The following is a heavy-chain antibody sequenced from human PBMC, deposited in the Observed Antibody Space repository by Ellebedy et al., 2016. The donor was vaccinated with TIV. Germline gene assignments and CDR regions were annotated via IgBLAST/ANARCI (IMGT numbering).Heavy chain of an antibody. CDR1: GYTFTSYY. CDR2: ISAYNGNT. D-gene: IGHD3-10*01. CDR3: ARSLNFGDFPFDS. J-gene: IGHJ4*02. V-gene: IGHV1-18*04. Sequence: AASVKVSCMASGYTFTSYYMHWVRQPPGPGLEGIGWISAYNGNTNYAQKLQGRVTMTTDTSTSTAYMELRSLRSDDTAVYFCARSLNFGDFPFDSWGQGTLVTVSS.